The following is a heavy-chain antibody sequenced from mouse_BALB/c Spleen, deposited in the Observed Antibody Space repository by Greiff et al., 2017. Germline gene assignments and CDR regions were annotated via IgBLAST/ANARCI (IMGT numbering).Heavy chain of an antibody. CDR3: TRGDSYAMDD. V-gene: IGHV1S81*02. J-gene: IGHJ4*01. Sequence: QVQLQQSGAELVKPGVSVKLSCKASGYTFTSYYIYWVKQRPGQGLEWIGEINPSNGGTTSNEKFKSKATLTVDKSSSTAYMQLSSLTSEASAVYYCTRGDSYAMDDWGQGTSVTVSS. CDR2: INPSNGGT. CDR1: GYTFTSYY. D-gene: IGHD3-3*01.